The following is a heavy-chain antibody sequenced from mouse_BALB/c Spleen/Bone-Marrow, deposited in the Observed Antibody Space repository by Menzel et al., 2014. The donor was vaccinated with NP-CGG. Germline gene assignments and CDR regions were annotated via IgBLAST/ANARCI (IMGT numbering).Heavy chain of an antibody. CDR1: GYTFTDYN. V-gene: IGHV1-18*01. Sequence: VHVKQSGPELVKPGASVEIPCKASGYTFTDYNMDWVKQSHGKSLEWIGDINPNNGGTIYNQKFKGKATLTVDKSSSTAYMELRSLTSEDTAVYYCARGDGYYARFAYWGQGTLVTVSA. J-gene: IGHJ3*01. CDR2: INPNNGGT. D-gene: IGHD2-3*01. CDR3: ARGDGYYARFAY.